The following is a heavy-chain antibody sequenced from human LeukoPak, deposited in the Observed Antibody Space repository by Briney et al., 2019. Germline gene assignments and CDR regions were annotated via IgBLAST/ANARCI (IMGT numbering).Heavy chain of an antibody. J-gene: IGHJ5*02. CDR1: GGSFSRGDYY. CDR3: ARECDCSGGSCYHNWFDP. V-gene: IGHV4-30-4*01. D-gene: IGHD2-15*01. CDR2: IYYSGST. Sequence: PSQTLSLTCTVSGGSFSRGDYYWSWIRQPPGKGLEWIGYIYYSGSTYYNPSLKSQVTISVDTSKNQFSLKLSSVTAADTAVYYCARECDCSGGSCYHNWFDPWGQGTLVTVSS.